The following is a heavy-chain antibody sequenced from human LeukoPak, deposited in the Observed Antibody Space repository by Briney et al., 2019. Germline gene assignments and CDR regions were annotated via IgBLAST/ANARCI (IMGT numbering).Heavy chain of an antibody. CDR3: ARDRYCSSTSCYNPYFDY. Sequence: GGSLRLSCAASGFTLSSYWMSWVRQAPGKGPEWVANIKEDGSEKYYVDSVKGRFTISRDNAKNSLYLQMNSLRAEDTAVYYCARDRYCSSTSCYNPYFDYWGQGTLVTVSS. J-gene: IGHJ4*02. D-gene: IGHD2-2*02. CDR2: IKEDGSEK. CDR1: GFTLSSYW. V-gene: IGHV3-7*01.